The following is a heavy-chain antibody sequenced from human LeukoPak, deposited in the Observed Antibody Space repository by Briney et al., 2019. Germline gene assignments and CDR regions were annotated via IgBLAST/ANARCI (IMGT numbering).Heavy chain of an antibody. CDR3: ARELLWFGDLSVLHRNTYYMDV. V-gene: IGHV4-4*07. D-gene: IGHD3-10*01. CDR2: IYTSGST. CDR1: GGSISSYF. J-gene: IGHJ6*03. Sequence: SETLSLTCTVSGGSISSYFCSWIRQPAGKGLEWIGRIYTSGSTNYNPSPKSRVTMSVDTSKNQFSLKLSSVTAADTAVYYCARELLWFGDLSVLHRNTYYMDVWGKGTTVTVSS.